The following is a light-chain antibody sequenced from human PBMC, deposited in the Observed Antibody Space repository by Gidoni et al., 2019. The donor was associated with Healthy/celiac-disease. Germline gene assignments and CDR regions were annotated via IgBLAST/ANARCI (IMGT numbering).Light chain of an antibody. CDR3: SSYTSSSTPYV. CDR2: DVS. CDR1: SSDVGGYHY. Sequence: QSALTQPASVTGSPGQSITISCTGTSSDVGGYHYVYWYQHHPGKAPKLMIYDVSNRPSGVSNRFSGSKSGNTASLTISWLQAADEADYYCSSYTSSSTPYVFGTGTKVTVL. V-gene: IGLV2-14*03. J-gene: IGLJ1*01.